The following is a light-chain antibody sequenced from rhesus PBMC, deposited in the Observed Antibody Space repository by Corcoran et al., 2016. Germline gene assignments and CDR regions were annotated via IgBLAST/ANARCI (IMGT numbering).Light chain of an antibody. Sequence: DIQMTQSPSSLSASVGDRVTITCRASQGITNDLAWYRQKPGETPTHLIYEASSLQSGIPSRFSGSGYGTNFTLTISSLQPEEFATYYCQQYYSTPFTFGPGTKLDIK. CDR2: EAS. CDR3: QQYYSTPFT. J-gene: IGKJ3*01. CDR1: QGITND. V-gene: IGKV1-25*01.